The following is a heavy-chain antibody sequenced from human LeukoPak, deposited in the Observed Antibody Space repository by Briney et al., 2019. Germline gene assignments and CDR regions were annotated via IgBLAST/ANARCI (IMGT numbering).Heavy chain of an antibody. Sequence: GASVKVSCKASGYTFTSYGISWVRQAPGQGLEWMGWISAYNGNTNYAQKLQGRVTMTTDTSTSTAYMELRSLRSDDTAVYYCARDTPGIAAAGTGLYYYYYYMDVWGKGTTVTISS. D-gene: IGHD6-13*01. V-gene: IGHV1-18*01. J-gene: IGHJ6*03. CDR1: GYTFTSYG. CDR3: ARDTPGIAAAGTGLYYYYYYMDV. CDR2: ISAYNGNT.